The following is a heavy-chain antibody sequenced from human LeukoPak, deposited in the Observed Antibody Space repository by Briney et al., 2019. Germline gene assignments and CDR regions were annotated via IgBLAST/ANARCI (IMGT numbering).Heavy chain of an antibody. V-gene: IGHV4-4*07. CDR3: ASTHDRYCSGGSCYSVGLDY. J-gene: IGHJ4*02. Sequence: PSETLSLTCTVSGGSISSYYWSWIRQPAGKGLEWIGRFYTSGSTNYNPSLKSRVTISVDTSKNQFSLKLSSVTAADTAVYYCASTHDRYCSGGSCYSVGLDYWGQGTLVTVSS. D-gene: IGHD2-15*01. CDR1: GGSISSYY. CDR2: FYTSGST.